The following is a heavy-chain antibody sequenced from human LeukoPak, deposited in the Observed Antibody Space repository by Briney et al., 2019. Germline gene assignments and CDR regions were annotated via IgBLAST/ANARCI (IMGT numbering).Heavy chain of an antibody. D-gene: IGHD3-22*01. J-gene: IGHJ5*02. Sequence: SETLSLTCAVSGGSISSGGYSWSWIRQPPGKGLEWIGYIYHSGSTYYNPSLKSRVAISVDRSKNQFSLELSSVTAADTAAYYCARAHSDYYDSSGYYSLWFDPWGQGTLVTVSS. CDR3: ARAHSDYYDSSGYYSLWFDP. V-gene: IGHV4-30-2*01. CDR2: IYHSGST. CDR1: GGSISSGGYS.